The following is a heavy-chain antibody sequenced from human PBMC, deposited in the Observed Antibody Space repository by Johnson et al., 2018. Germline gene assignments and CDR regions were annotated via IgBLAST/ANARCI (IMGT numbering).Heavy chain of an antibody. D-gene: IGHD6-13*01. CDR2: IKQDDSEK. J-gene: IGHJ1*01. CDR1: GFALMTYW. Sequence: VQLVQSGGGLVQPGGSLRLSCEASGFALMTYWMSWVRQAPGRGLEWVANIKQDDSEKNYVDSVKGRFTIYRENAKNSLYWQRNSLRAEDTAVYYCVRDRRWQQLDVGYFQHWGQGTLVTVSS. V-gene: IGHV3-7*01. CDR3: VRDRRWQQLDVGYFQH.